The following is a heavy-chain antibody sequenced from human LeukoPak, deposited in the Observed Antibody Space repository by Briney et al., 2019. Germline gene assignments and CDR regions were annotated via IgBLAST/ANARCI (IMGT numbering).Heavy chain of an antibody. V-gene: IGHV3-53*01. CDR1: DFTVIRNY. J-gene: IGHJ4*02. Sequence: PGGSLRLSCATSDFTVIRNYMTWVRQAPGKGLECVSVIHSNDDTYYAASVRGRFTISRDGSKHMLHLQMNSLRAEDTAIYYCTRGHAAMGEYWSQGTLVTVSS. D-gene: IGHD5-18*01. CDR3: TRGHAAMGEY. CDR2: IHSNDDT.